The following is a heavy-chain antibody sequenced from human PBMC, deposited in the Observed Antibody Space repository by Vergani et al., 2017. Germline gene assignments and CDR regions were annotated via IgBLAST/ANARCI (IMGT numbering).Heavy chain of an antibody. J-gene: IGHJ6*02. D-gene: IGHD3-10*01. Sequence: QVQLVQSGAEVKKPGSSVKVSCKASGGTFSSYAISWVRQAPGQGLEWMGRIIPIFGTANYAQKFQGRVTITADESTSTAYMGLSSLRSEDTAVYYCARDRNGYYGSGAYYYGMDVWGQXP. CDR3: ARDRNGYYGSGAYYYGMDV. V-gene: IGHV1-69*13. CDR2: IIPIFGTA. CDR1: GGTFSSYA.